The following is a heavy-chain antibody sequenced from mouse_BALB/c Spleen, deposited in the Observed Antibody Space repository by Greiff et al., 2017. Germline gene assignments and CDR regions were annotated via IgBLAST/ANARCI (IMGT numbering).Heavy chain of an antibody. V-gene: IGHV3-2*02. CDR3: ARRGYDPAWFAY. D-gene: IGHD2-2*01. CDR2: ISYSGST. CDR1: GYSITSDYA. J-gene: IGHJ3*01. Sequence: EVQLQQSGPGLVKPSQSLSLTCTVTGYSITSDYAWNWIRQFPGNKLEWMGYISYSGSTSYNPSLKSRISITRDTSKNQFFLQLNSVTTEDTATYYCARRGYDPAWFAYWGQGTLVTVSA.